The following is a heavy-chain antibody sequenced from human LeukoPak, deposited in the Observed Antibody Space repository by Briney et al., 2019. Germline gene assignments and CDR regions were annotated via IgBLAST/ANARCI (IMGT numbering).Heavy chain of an antibody. CDR3: ARASSGYYDDAFDI. J-gene: IGHJ3*02. CDR2: VIPIFGTA. D-gene: IGHD3-22*01. V-gene: IGHV1-69*13. CDR1: GGTFSSYA. Sequence: SVKVSCKASGGTFSSYAISWVRQAPGQGLEWMGGVIPIFGTANYAQKFQGRVTITADESTSTAYMELSSLRSEDTAVYYCARASSGYYDDAFDIWGQGTMVTVSS.